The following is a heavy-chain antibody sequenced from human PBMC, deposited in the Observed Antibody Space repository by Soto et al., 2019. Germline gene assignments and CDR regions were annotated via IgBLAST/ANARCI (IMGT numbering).Heavy chain of an antibody. D-gene: IGHD2-15*01. Sequence: ASVKVSCKASGYTFTSYGISWVRQAPGQGLEWMGWISAYNGNTNYAQSLQGRVTMTTDTSTSTAYMELKSLRSDDTAMYYCAREGYFFSFGKYWYGIVSGGQGPLVTVPP. CDR1: GYTFTSYG. CDR2: ISAYNGNT. CDR3: AREGYFFSFGKYWYGIVS. V-gene: IGHV1-18*01. J-gene: IGHJ4*02.